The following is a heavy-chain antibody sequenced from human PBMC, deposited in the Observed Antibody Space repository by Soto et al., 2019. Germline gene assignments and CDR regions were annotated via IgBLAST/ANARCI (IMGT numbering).Heavy chain of an antibody. Sequence: GGSLRLSCAASGFTFDDYTMHWVRQAPGKGLEWVSLISWDGGSTYYADSVKGRFTISRDNSKNSLYLQMNSLRTEDTALYYCAKDTTVTSISDGMDVWGQGTTVTVSS. D-gene: IGHD4-4*01. CDR2: ISWDGGST. CDR1: GFTFDDYT. V-gene: IGHV3-43*01. CDR3: AKDTTVTSISDGMDV. J-gene: IGHJ6*02.